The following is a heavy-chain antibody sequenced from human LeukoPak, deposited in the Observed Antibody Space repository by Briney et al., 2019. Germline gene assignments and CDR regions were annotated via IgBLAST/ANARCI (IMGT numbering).Heavy chain of an antibody. CDR2: IWFDGSNE. CDR1: GFIFSNYG. J-gene: IGHJ4*02. V-gene: IGHV3-33*06. Sequence: GRSLRLSCAASGFIFSNYGMHWVRRAPGKGLEWVAVIWFDGSNEDYADSVKGRFTISRDNSKNTLFLQMNSLRAEDTAVYYCAKVVPFELGFDYWGQGTLVTVSS. D-gene: IGHD3/OR15-3a*01. CDR3: AKVVPFELGFDY.